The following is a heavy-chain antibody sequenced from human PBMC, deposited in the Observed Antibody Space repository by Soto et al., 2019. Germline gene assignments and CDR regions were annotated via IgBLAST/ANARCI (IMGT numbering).Heavy chain of an antibody. D-gene: IGHD6-6*01. CDR3: AREGYTSSSIHSFLDS. J-gene: IGHJ4*02. Sequence: SVKVSCKASGGTFSSYGISWVRQAPGQGLEWMGRIVPFLGTTNYAQNFQDRLTVTADTSTNTAFMELSSLRSDDTAVYYCAREGYTSSSIHSFLDSWGQGTLVTVSS. CDR1: GGTFSSYG. V-gene: IGHV1-69*10. CDR2: IVPFLGTT.